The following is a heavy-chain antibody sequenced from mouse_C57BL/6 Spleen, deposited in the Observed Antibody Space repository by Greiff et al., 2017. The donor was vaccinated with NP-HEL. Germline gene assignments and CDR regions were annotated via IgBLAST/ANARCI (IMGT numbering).Heavy chain of an antibody. Sequence: QVQLQQPGAELVKPGASVKLSCKASGYTFTSYWMHWVKQRPGQGLEWIGMIHPNSGSTNYNEKFKSKATLTVDKSSSTAYMQLSSLTSEDSAVYYCAPSNYSYYAMDYWGQGTSVTVSS. CDR3: APSNYSYYAMDY. J-gene: IGHJ4*01. CDR2: IHPNSGST. D-gene: IGHD2-5*01. V-gene: IGHV1-64*01. CDR1: GYTFTSYW.